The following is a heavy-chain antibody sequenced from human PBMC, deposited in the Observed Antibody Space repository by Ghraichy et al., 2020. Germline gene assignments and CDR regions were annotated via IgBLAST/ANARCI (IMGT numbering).Heavy chain of an antibody. CDR3: ARGGGTYYSDSVNRNKLSY. CDR1: GFTFSTHD. V-gene: IGHV3-13*01. CDR2: IVTTGDT. D-gene: IGHD3-10*01. Sequence: GGSLRLSCAASGFTFSTHDMHWVRQAPGKGLEWVSAIVTTGDTYHASSVKGRFTVFSDNVKNSVYLQMNSLRVGDTAGYYCARGGGTYYSDSVNRNKLSYWGHGTL. J-gene: IGHJ4*01.